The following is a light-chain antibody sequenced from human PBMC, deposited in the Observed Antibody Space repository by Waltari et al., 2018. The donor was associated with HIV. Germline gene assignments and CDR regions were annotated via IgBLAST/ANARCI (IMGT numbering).Light chain of an antibody. J-gene: IGLJ2*01. CDR1: PSNIGNNS. CDR3: ASWDDTLGVV. V-gene: IGLV1-44*01. Sequence: QSVLTQPPSASGTPGQRVTISCSGSPSNIGNNSVNWYQPFPGSAPKLLLYSNSERPLGVPDRFSVSKSGSSASLAISGPQADDEAHYYCASWDDTLGVVFGGGTTLTVL. CDR2: SNS.